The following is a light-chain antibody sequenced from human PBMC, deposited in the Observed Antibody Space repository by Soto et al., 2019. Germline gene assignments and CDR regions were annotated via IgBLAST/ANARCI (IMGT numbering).Light chain of an antibody. Sequence: QSVLTQPASVSGSPGQSITISCTGTSSDVGGYNHVSWYQHHPGKAPKLMIYEVSNRPSGVPDRFSGSKSGNTASLTISGLQAEDEAEYYCSLYTSDSTYVFGTGTKVTVL. CDR2: EVS. CDR1: SSDVGGYNH. J-gene: IGLJ1*01. CDR3: SLYTSDSTYV. V-gene: IGLV2-14*01.